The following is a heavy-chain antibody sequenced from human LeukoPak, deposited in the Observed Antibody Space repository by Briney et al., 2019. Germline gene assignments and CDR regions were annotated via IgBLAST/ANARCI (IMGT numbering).Heavy chain of an antibody. V-gene: IGHV3-30-3*01. CDR2: ISYDGSNK. Sequence: PGGSLRLSCAASGFTFSSYAMHWVRQAPGKGLEWVAVISYDGSNKYYADSVKGRFTIPRDNSKNTLYLQMNSLRAEDTAVYYCARDWDNLWSGYYVWGQGTLVTVSS. D-gene: IGHD3-3*01. CDR1: GFTFSSYA. J-gene: IGHJ4*02. CDR3: ARDWDNLWSGYYV.